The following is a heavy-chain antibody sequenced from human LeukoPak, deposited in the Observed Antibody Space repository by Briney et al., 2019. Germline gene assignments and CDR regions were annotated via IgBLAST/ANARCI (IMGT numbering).Heavy chain of an antibody. CDR1: GGSISSYH. D-gene: IGHD1-26*01. V-gene: IGHV4-4*09. Sequence: SETLSLTCTVSGGSISSYHWSWVRQPPGKGLEWIGYILTSGSTNYNPSLKSRLTISVDTSTNQFTLKLSSVTAADTAVYYWARVRVSGSYLYYFDYWGQGTLVTVSS. CDR2: ILTSGST. J-gene: IGHJ4*02. CDR3: ARVRVSGSYLYYFDY.